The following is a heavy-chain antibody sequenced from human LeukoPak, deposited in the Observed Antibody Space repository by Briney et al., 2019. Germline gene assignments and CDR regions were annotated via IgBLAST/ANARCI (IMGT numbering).Heavy chain of an antibody. J-gene: IGHJ4*02. CDR2: IWYDGSNK. D-gene: IGHD5-24*01. CDR1: GFTFSSYG. Sequence: GGSLRLSCAASGFTFSSYGMHWVRQAPGKGLEWVAVIWYDGSNKYYADSVKGRFTISRDISKNTLYLQMNSLRAEDTAVYYCARDRTRDGYNQGRVFDYWGQGTLVTVSS. V-gene: IGHV3-30*19. CDR3: ARDRTRDGYNQGRVFDY.